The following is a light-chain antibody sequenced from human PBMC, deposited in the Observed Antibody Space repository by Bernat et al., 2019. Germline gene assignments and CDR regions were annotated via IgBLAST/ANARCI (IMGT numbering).Light chain of an antibody. CDR3: QQYNNWTPELT. CDR1: LSVSSN. V-gene: IGKV3D-15*01. CDR2: GAS. Sequence: EIVMTQSPATLSVSPGERATLSCRASLSVSSNLARYQQKPGQAPRLLIYGASTRATGIPARFSGSGSGTEFTLTISSLQSEDFAVYYCQQYNNWTPELTVGGGTKVEIK. J-gene: IGKJ4*01.